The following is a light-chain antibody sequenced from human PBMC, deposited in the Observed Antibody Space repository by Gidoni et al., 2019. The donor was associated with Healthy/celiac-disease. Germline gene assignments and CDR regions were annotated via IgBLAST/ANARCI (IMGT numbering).Light chain of an antibody. CDR3: QQYGSSPLYT. CDR2: GAS. CDR1: QSVSSSY. V-gene: IGKV3-20*01. Sequence: IVLTQSPGTLSLSPGERATFSCRASQSVSSSYLAWYQQKTGQAPRLLIYGASSRATGIPDRFSGSGSGTDFTLTISRLEPEDFAVYYCQQYGSSPLYTFGQGTKLEI. J-gene: IGKJ2*01.